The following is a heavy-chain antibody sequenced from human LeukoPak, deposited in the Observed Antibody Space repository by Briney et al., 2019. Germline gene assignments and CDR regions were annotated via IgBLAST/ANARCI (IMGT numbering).Heavy chain of an antibody. J-gene: IGHJ4*02. D-gene: IGHD3-3*01. V-gene: IGHV4-34*01. CDR1: GGSFSGYY. Sequence: SETLSLTCAVYGGSFSGYYWSWIRQPPGKGLEWIGEINHSGSTNYNPSLKSRVTISLDTSKNQFSLKLSSVTAADTAVYYCARGYYYDFWSGYSRWFDYWGQGTLVTVSS. CDR3: ARGYYYDFWSGYSRWFDY. CDR2: INHSGST.